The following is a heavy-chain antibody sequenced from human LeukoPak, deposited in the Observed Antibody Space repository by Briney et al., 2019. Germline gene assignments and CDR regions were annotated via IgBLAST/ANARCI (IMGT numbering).Heavy chain of an antibody. D-gene: IGHD2-15*01. CDR2: AYYGGYT. Sequence: SETLSLTCTVSGGSISDNYWSWIRQPPGKGLEWIGYAYYGGYTNYNSSLKSRVTMSLDTSKSQFSLRLSSVTAADTAVYFCARHPFATPFDYWGPGTLVTVSS. CDR1: GGSISDNY. CDR3: ARHPFATPFDY. J-gene: IGHJ4*02. V-gene: IGHV4-59*08.